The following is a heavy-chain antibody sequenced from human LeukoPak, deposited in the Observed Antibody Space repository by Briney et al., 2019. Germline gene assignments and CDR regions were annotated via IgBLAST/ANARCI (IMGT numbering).Heavy chain of an antibody. V-gene: IGHV1-69*13. CDR1: GGTFSSYA. D-gene: IGHD6-13*01. CDR3: AGLAAALYK. CDR2: IIPIFGTA. J-gene: IGHJ4*02. Sequence: EASVTVSCTASGGTFSSYAISWVRQAPGQGLEWMGGIIPIFGTANYAQKFQGRVTITADESTSTAYMELSSLRSEDTAVYYCAGLAAALYKWGQGTLVTVSS.